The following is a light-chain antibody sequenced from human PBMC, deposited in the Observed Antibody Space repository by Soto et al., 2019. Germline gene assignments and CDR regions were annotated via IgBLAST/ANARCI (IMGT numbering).Light chain of an antibody. Sequence: DIQMTQSPSTLSASVGDRVTITCRASQSISSSLAWYQQKPGKAPKVLIYEASSLERGVPSRFSGSGSGTEFTLTISSLQPDDFATYYCQQYNSYWTFGQGTKVEIK. J-gene: IGKJ1*01. CDR2: EAS. V-gene: IGKV1-5*03. CDR1: QSISSS. CDR3: QQYNSYWT.